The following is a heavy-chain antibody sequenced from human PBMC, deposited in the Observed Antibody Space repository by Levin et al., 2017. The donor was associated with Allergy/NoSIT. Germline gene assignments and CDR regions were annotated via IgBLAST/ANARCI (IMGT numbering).Heavy chain of an antibody. CDR1: GFTLSSFG. J-gene: IGHJ4*02. CDR3: AIGSTFDY. D-gene: IGHD3-10*01. CDR2: ISSDGNDK. Sequence: QLGESLKISCAASGFTLSSFGMHWVRQAPGKGLEWVAIISSDGNDKYYADSVKGRFTISRDISQETLYLQMNNVRPEDTAVYYCAIGSTFDYWGQGTLVTGPS. V-gene: IGHV3-30*03.